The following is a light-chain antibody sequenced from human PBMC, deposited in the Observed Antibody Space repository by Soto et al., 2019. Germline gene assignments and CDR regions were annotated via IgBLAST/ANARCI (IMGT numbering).Light chain of an antibody. V-gene: IGLV2-14*01. CDR2: EVT. Sequence: QSALTQPASVSGSPGQSITISCTATSSYVGGFNYVSWYQQHPGRAPKLLIYEVTNRPSGVSDRFSGSKSGNTASLIISGLQAEDEADYYCSSYTISNSVVFGGGTKVTVL. CDR1: SSYVGGFNY. J-gene: IGLJ2*01. CDR3: SSYTISNSVV.